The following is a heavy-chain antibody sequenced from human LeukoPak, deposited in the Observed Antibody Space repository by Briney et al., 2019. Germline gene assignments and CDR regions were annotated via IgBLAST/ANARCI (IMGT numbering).Heavy chain of an antibody. CDR1: GGSISSGDYY. CDR2: IYHSGST. CDR3: ARVLRGWELPNYFDY. Sequence: SETLSLTCTVSGGSISSGDYYWSWIRQPPGKGLEWIGYIYHSGSTYYNPSLKSRVTISVDRSKNQFSLKLSSVTAADTAVYYCARVLRGWELPNYFDYWGQGTLVTVSS. J-gene: IGHJ4*02. D-gene: IGHD1-26*01. V-gene: IGHV4-30-4*01.